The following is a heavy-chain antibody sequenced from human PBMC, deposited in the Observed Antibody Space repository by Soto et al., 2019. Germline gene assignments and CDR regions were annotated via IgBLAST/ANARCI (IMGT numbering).Heavy chain of an antibody. Sequence: QVTLKESGPVLVKPTETLTLTCSVSGFSLTNGRMAVSWIRQPPGKALEWLAHLFSDAERSYSTSMQSRLNMYKDSSGSQVVLTMTNMAPADTASYYCVRMDGDYNYYGLDVWGHGIAVTVSS. CDR3: VRMDGDYNYYGLDV. D-gene: IGHD4-17*01. V-gene: IGHV2-26*01. CDR1: GFSLTNGRMA. J-gene: IGHJ6*02. CDR2: LFSDAER.